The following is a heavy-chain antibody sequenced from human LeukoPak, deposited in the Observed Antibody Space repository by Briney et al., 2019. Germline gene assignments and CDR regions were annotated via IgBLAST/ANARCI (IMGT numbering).Heavy chain of an antibody. V-gene: IGHV4-39*01. Sequence: PSETLSFTCTVSGGSISSSSCYWGWIRQPPGKGLEWIGSIYYSGSTYYNPSLKSRVTISVDTSKNQFSLKLSSVTAADTAVYYCASVSWSGGIPLDDWGQGTLVTVSS. D-gene: IGHD3-10*01. CDR3: ASVSWSGGIPLDD. J-gene: IGHJ4*02. CDR1: GGSISSSSCY. CDR2: IYYSGST.